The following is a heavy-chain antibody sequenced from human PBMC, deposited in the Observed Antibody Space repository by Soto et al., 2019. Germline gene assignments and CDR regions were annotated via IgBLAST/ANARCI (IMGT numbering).Heavy chain of an antibody. CDR1: GGSISSGGYS. CDR3: ARESRSSRYDTSGYSQYWYFDL. D-gene: IGHD3-22*01. Sequence: QLQLQESGSGLVKPSQTLSLTCGVSGGSISSGGYSWSWIRQPPGKGLEWIGYIYQSWSTFYNPSLKSRVSISVDRSKNQFFLNLTSVTAADTAIYFCARESRSSRYDTSGYSQYWYFDLWGRGTLVVVSS. V-gene: IGHV4-30-2*01. CDR2: IYQSWST. J-gene: IGHJ2*01.